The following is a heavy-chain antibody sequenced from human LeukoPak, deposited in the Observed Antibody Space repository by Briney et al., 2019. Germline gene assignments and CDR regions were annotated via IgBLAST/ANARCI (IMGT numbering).Heavy chain of an antibody. V-gene: IGHV1-18*01. D-gene: IGHD6-13*01. CDR3: ARGPSRYSSSWYEDY. CDR2: ISAYNGNT. CDR1: GYTFTSYG. Sequence: ASVKVPCKASGYTFTSYGISWVRQAPGQGLEWMGWISAYNGNTNYAQKLQGRVTMTTDTSTSTAYMELRSLRSDDTAVYYCARGPSRYSSSWYEDYWGQGTLVTVSS. J-gene: IGHJ4*02.